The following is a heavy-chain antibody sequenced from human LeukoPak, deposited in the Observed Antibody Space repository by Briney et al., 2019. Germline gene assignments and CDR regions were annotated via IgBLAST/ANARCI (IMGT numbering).Heavy chain of an antibody. D-gene: IGHD3-10*01. CDR1: GGSISSSSYY. V-gene: IGHV4-39*07. CDR3: ASVHRGYEAFDI. Sequence: SETLSLTCTVSGGSISSSSYYWGWIRQPPGKGLEWIGSIYYSGSTYYNPSLKSRVTISVDTSKNQFSLKLSSVTAADTAVYYCASVHRGYEAFDIWGQGTMVTVSS. J-gene: IGHJ3*02. CDR2: IYYSGST.